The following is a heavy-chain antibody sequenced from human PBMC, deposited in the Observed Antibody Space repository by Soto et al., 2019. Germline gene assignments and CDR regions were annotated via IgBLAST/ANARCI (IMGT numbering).Heavy chain of an antibody. V-gene: IGHV3-13*01. Sequence: GSLRLSCEASGFTFSGFDMHWVRQPTGKGLEWVSSIGTAGDTYYAVSVEGRFTISRDNAKNSLSLQMNSLRAGDMAVYFCAKSQEIGTHFFDSWGQGTQVTVSS. CDR1: GFTFSGFD. CDR2: IGTAGDT. D-gene: IGHD6-13*01. CDR3: AKSQEIGTHFFDS. J-gene: IGHJ4*02.